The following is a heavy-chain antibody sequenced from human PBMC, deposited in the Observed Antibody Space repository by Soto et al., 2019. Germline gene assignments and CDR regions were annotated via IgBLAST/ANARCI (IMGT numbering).Heavy chain of an antibody. CDR2: ISYDGSTK. D-gene: IGHD2-15*01. J-gene: IGHJ4*02. CDR3: AKDTASGGSPLDY. CDR1: GFTFSSYG. V-gene: IGHV3-30*18. Sequence: GGSLRLSCAASGFTFSSYGMHWVRQAPGKGLKWVAIISYDGSTKYYADSVKGRFTISRDNSKNTVYLQMNNLRPEDTAVYYCAKDTASGGSPLDYWGQGTLVTGSS.